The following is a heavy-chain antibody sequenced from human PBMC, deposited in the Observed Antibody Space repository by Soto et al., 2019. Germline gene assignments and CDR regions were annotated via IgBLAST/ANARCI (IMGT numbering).Heavy chain of an antibody. CDR3: AKDLGELSLYPYDAFDI. CDR2: ISWNSGSI. Sequence: EVQLVESGGGLVQPGRSLRRSCAASGFTFDDYAMHWVRQAPGKGLEWVSGISWNSGSIGYAYSVKGRFTISRDNAKNSLYLQMNSLRAEDTALYYCAKDLGELSLYPYDAFDIWGQGTMVTVSS. J-gene: IGHJ3*02. D-gene: IGHD3-16*02. V-gene: IGHV3-9*01. CDR1: GFTFDDYA.